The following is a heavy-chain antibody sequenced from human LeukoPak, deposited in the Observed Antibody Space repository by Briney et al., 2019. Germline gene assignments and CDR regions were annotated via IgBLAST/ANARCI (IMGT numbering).Heavy chain of an antibody. CDR3: ARDRTVRGVTDNWFAP. CDR2: ISAYNGNT. J-gene: IGHJ5*02. Sequence: ASVKVSCKASGYTFTSYGISWVRQAPGQGLEWMGWISAYNGNTNYAQTLQGRVTMTTDTSTSTAYMELRSLRSDDTAVYYCARDRTVRGVTDNWFAPWGQGTLVTVSS. D-gene: IGHD3-10*01. V-gene: IGHV1-18*01. CDR1: GYTFTSYG.